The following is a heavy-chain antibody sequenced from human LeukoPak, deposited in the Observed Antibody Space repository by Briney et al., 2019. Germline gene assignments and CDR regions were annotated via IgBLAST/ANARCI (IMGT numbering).Heavy chain of an antibody. CDR3: ARQRSGWSYDAFDI. D-gene: IGHD6-19*01. CDR1: GYTFTSYH. V-gene: IGHV1-2*06. CDR2: INPNSGGT. J-gene: IGHJ3*02. Sequence: GASVKVSCKASGYTFTSYHMHWVRQAPGQGLEWMGRINPNSGGTNYAQKFQGRVTVTRDTSISTAYMELSRPRSDDTAVYYCARQRSGWSYDAFDIWGQGTMVTVSS.